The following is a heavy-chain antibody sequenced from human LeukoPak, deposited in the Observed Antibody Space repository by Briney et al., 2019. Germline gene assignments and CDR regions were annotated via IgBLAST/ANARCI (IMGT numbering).Heavy chain of an antibody. D-gene: IGHD3-16*02. J-gene: IGHJ3*02. CDR1: GVSFSGYY. Sequence: SETLALTCAVYGVSFSGYYWSWIRQPPGKGLEWIGEINHSGSTNYNPSLKSRVTMSVDTSKNQFSLKLSSVTAADTAVYYCARSNYVWGSYRPRQSDAFDIWGQGTMVTVSS. V-gene: IGHV4-34*01. CDR3: ARSNYVWGSYRPRQSDAFDI. CDR2: INHSGST.